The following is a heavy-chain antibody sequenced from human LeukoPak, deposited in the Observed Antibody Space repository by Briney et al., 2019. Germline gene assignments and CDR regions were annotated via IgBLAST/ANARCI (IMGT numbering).Heavy chain of an antibody. Sequence: PSETLSLTCTVSGDSISSSTYYWGWIRQPPGKGLEWIGNIYHSGGTYYNPSLKSRVTISVDTSKNQFSLKLSSVTAADTAVYYCARTTEEYYGSGKFRKYYSYYYYMDVWGKGTTVTVSS. D-gene: IGHD3-10*01. V-gene: IGHV4-39*07. CDR1: GDSISSSTYY. J-gene: IGHJ6*03. CDR3: ARTTEEYYGSGKFRKYYSYYYYMDV. CDR2: IYHSGGT.